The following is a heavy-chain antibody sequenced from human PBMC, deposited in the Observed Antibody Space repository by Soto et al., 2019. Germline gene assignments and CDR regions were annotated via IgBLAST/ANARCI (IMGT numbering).Heavy chain of an antibody. CDR1: GCTFKNYA. J-gene: IGHJ6*02. CDR2: ISGSAGST. D-gene: IGHD3-3*01. Sequence: GGSLRLSCAASGCTFKNYAMSWVRQAPGKGLEWVSAISGSAGSTYYADSVKGRFTISRDNSKSTLYLQMNSLRGEDTAIYHCAKGYYDLPLDVWGQGTTVTVSS. CDR3: AKGYYDLPLDV. V-gene: IGHV3-23*01.